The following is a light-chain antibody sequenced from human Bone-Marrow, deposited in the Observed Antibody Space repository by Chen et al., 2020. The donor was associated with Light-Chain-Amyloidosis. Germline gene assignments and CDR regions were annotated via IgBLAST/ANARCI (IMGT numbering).Light chain of an antibody. Sequence: SYELTQPPSVSVSPGQTARITCSGDDLPTKYAYWYQQKPGQAPVLVIHRDTERPSGISARCSGSSSGTTATLTISGVQATDEADYHCQSADSSGTYEVIFGGGTKLTVL. CDR1: DLPTKY. V-gene: IGLV3-25*03. CDR3: QSADSSGTYEVI. J-gene: IGLJ2*01. CDR2: RDT.